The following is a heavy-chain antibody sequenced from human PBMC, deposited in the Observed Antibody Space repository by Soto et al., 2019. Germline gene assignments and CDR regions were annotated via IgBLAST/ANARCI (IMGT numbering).Heavy chain of an antibody. D-gene: IGHD2-2*01. J-gene: IGHJ4*02. CDR2: INHSGST. Sequence: SETLSLTCAVYGGSFSGYYWSWSRQPPGKGLGCFGEINHSGSTNYNPSLKSRVTISVGTSKIHFSLKLSSVTAAGTAVYYCARGTSYFDCWGQGTLVTVSS. CDR1: GGSFSGYY. CDR3: ARGTSYFDC. V-gene: IGHV4-34*01.